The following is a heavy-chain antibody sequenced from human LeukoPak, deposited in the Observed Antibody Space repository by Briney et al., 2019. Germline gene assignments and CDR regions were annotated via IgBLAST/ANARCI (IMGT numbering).Heavy chain of an antibody. CDR3: AREGRRAIDY. V-gene: IGHV4-31*03. CDR2: IYYSGST. Sequence: SETLSLTCTVSGGSISSGGYYWSWIRQHPGNGLEWIGYIYYSGSTYYNPSLKSRVTISVDTSKDQFSLKLSSVTAADTAVYYCAREGRRAIDYWGQGTLVTVSS. D-gene: IGHD5-24*01. CDR1: GGSISSGGYY. J-gene: IGHJ4*02.